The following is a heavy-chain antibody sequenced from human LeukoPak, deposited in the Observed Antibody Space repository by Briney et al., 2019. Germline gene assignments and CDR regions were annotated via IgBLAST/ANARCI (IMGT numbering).Heavy chain of an antibody. CDR2: MNPNTGDT. Sequence: ASVKVSCKASGYTFSSYDINWVRQAAGQGLEWLGWMNPNTGDTGYAQNFQGRVSITRDTSISTFYMELSSLRSEDTAVYYCARETAVAGTSPLGFDPWGQGTLVTVSS. D-gene: IGHD6-19*01. CDR3: ARETAVAGTSPLGFDP. J-gene: IGHJ5*02. V-gene: IGHV1-8*03. CDR1: GYTFSSYD.